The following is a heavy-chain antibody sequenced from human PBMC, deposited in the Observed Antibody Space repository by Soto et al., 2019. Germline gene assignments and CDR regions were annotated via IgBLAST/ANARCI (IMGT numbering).Heavy chain of an antibody. V-gene: IGHV3-30-3*01. Sequence: QVQLVESGGGVVQPGRSLRLSCAASGFTFSSYAMHWVRQAPGKGLEWVAVISYDGSNKYYADSVKGRFTISRDNSKNTLYLQMNSLRAEDTAVYYCARDGRLGEYYYYGMDVLGLGFPDYYGMDVWGQGTTVTVSS. CDR1: GFTFSSYA. J-gene: IGHJ6*02. CDR3: ARDGRLGEYYYYGMDVLGLGFPDYYGMDV. CDR2: ISYDGSNK. D-gene: IGHD4-17*01.